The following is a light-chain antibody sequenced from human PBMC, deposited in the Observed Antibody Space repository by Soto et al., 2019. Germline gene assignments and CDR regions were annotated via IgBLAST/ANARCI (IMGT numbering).Light chain of an antibody. V-gene: IGKV1D-12*01. Sequence: DIQMTQSPSSVSASVGDRITITCRASQDISRWLAWYQQKPGRAPNLLIYTASTLESGVPSRFSGSGSGTDFTLTISNLQPEDFATYYCQQVYSFPLPFGGGTKVEIK. CDR2: TAS. J-gene: IGKJ4*01. CDR1: QDISRW. CDR3: QQVYSFPLP.